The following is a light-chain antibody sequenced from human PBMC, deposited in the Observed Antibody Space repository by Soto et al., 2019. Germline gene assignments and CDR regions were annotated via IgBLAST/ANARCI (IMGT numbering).Light chain of an antibody. J-gene: IGLJ2*01. V-gene: IGLV1-40*01. CDR3: QSYDSSLRKVV. CDR1: SSNIGAGYD. Sequence: QAVVTQPPSVSGAPGQRVTISCTGSSSNIGAGYDVHWYQQLPGTAPKLLIYANSNRPSGVPDRFSGSKSGTSASLAITGLQAEDEADYYCQSYDSSLRKVVFGGGTQLTVL. CDR2: ANS.